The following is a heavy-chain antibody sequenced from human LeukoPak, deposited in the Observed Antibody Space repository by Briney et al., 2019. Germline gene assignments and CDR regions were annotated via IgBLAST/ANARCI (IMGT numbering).Heavy chain of an antibody. J-gene: IGHJ5*02. CDR3: ARRGRDNWFDP. D-gene: IGHD1-14*01. CDR2: ISFDGSNK. Sequence: GGSLRLSCAASGFTFSSYGMHWVRQAPGKGLEWVSIISFDGSNKYYTDSVKGRFTISRDNSKNTLFLQMNSLRAEDTALYYCARRGRDNWFDPWGQGTLVTVSS. CDR1: GFTFSSYG. V-gene: IGHV3-30*03.